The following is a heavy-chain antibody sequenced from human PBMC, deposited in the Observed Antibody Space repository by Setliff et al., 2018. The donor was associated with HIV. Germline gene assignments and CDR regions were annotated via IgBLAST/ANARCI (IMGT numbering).Heavy chain of an antibody. CDR3: IIAYSSGWLAPMGFDS. J-gene: IGHJ4*02. CDR2: IYYSGST. Sequence: PSETLSLTCTVSAGSIRSSTYYWAWIRQPPGKGLEWIGTIYYSGSTYYNPSLKSRATISVDTSKNQFSLKLSSVTAADTAVYYCIIAYSSGWLAPMGFDSWGQGTQVTVSS. D-gene: IGHD6-19*01. CDR1: AGSIRSSTYY. V-gene: IGHV4-39*01.